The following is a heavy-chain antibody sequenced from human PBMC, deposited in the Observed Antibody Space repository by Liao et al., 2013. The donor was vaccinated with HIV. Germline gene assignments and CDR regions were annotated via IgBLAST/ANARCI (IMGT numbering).Heavy chain of an antibody. V-gene: IGHV4-30-4*08. CDR2: IYYSGST. D-gene: IGHD3-10*01. J-gene: IGHJ3*02. CDR1: GGSISSGDYY. Sequence: QVQLQESGPGLVKPSQTLSLTCTVSGGSISSGDYYWSWIRQPPGKGLEWIGYIYYSGSTSYSPSLKSRLTISVDTSKNQFSLNLSSVTAADTAVYYCASEGTRDAFDMWGPGTTVAVSS. CDR3: ASEGTRDAFDM.